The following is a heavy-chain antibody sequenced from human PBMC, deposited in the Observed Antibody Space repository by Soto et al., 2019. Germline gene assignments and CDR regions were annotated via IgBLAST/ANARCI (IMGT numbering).Heavy chain of an antibody. CDR3: ARVERGTATTVVDAFDI. CDR2: MSHSGGT. D-gene: IGHD1-1*01. CDR1: GGFVSSGNYY. J-gene: IGHJ3*02. Sequence: QEQLQQWGAGLVKPSETLSLTCAVYGGFVSSGNYYWSWIRQPPGKGLEWIGEMSHSGGTHFNPSLKSRVTISVDTSKNQFSLKMSSVTAADTALYYCARVERGTATTVVDAFDIWGPGTMVTVSS. V-gene: IGHV4-34*01.